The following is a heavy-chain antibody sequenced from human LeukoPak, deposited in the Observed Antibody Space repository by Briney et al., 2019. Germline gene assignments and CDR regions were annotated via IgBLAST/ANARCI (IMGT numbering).Heavy chain of an antibody. V-gene: IGHV1-46*01. D-gene: IGHD3-10*01. CDR3: ARDLPTGYGSRAY. Sequence: ASVKVSCKASGYTFTDYYMHWVRQAPGQGLEWMGLINLNSGSPGYAQNFQGRVTMTRDTSTGTVYMELSSLRSDDTAVYYCARDLPTGYGSRAYWGQGTLVTVSS. CDR2: INLNSGSP. CDR1: GYTFTDYY. J-gene: IGHJ4*02.